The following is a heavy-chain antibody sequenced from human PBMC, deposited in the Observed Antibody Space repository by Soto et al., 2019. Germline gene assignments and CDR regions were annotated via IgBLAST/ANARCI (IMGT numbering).Heavy chain of an antibody. Sequence: PSETLSLTCAVYGGSFSGYYWSWIRQPPGKGLEWIGEINHSGSTNYNPSLKSRVTISVDTSKNQFSLKLSSVTAADTAVYYCARAPTVTTESFDYWGQRTLVTVSS. CDR1: GGSFSGYY. CDR2: INHSGST. J-gene: IGHJ4*02. D-gene: IGHD4-4*01. CDR3: ARAPTVTTESFDY. V-gene: IGHV4-34*01.